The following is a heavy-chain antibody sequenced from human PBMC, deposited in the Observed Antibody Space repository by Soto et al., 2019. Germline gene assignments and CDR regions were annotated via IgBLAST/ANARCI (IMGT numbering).Heavy chain of an antibody. CDR2: INPNSGDR. J-gene: IGHJ6*02. D-gene: IGHD2-15*01. V-gene: IGHV1-2*04. CDR1: GYTFTGYF. CDR3: AREAIVGGGMDD. Sequence: ASVKVSCKASGYTFTGYFIHWVRLAPGQGLEWMGWINPNSGDRNYARNFQGWVTLTRDTAITTAYMEFNRLRSDDTAVYYCAREAIVGGGMDDWGQGTTVTVSS.